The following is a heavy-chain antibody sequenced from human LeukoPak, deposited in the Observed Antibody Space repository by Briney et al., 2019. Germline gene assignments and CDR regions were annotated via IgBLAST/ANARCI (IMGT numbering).Heavy chain of an antibody. D-gene: IGHD6-6*01. V-gene: IGHV4-59*12. CDR1: GGSISNFY. J-gene: IGHJ6*03. Sequence: SETLSLTCTVSGGSISNFYWSWIRQPPGKGLEWIGYFYYSGSTNYNPSLKSRVTISVDTSKNQFSLKLSSVTAADTAVYYCARDFRRYYYYMDVWGKGTTVTVSS. CDR3: ARDFRRYYYYMDV. CDR2: FYYSGST.